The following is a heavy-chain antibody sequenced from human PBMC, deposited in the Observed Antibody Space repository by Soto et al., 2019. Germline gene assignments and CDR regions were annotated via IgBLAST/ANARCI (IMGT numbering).Heavy chain of an antibody. Sequence: ASVKVSCKASGYTFSSYYMNWVRQAPGQGLEWLGIINPSGGYTTYAQRFLGRVTMTSDTSTSTVHMELSSLTSEDTAVYYCARDRGSYTYYFDYWGQGSLVTVSS. V-gene: IGHV1-46*01. CDR1: GYTFSSYY. CDR2: INPSGGYT. J-gene: IGHJ4*02. D-gene: IGHD1-26*01. CDR3: ARDRGSYTYYFDY.